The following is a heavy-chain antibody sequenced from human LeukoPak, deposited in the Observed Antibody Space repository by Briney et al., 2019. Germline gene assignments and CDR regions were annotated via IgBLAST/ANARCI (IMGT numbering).Heavy chain of an antibody. J-gene: IGHJ4*02. V-gene: IGHV3-74*01. CDR3: TRVSSRNDY. CDR1: GFSFSSYW. D-gene: IGHD6-19*01. CDR2: VNNDGSST. Sequence: GGSLRLSCAASGFSFSSYWMHWVRQAPGKRPVWVSRVNNDGSSTNYPDSVKGRFTISRDNAKNTLYLQMNSLRVEDTGIYYCTRVSSRNDYWGQGTLVTVSS.